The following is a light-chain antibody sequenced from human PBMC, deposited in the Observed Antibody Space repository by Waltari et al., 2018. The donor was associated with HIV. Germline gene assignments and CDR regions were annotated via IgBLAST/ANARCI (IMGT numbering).Light chain of an antibody. Sequence: DFQMTQSPSSLPASVGDRVTITCRASQDIRHYVAWYQQKSGRVPKLLIHSASTLQSGVPSRFSGTGSGTEFTLSISSLQPDDVATYYCQKYNSVVSFGGGTKVEI. CDR2: SAS. V-gene: IGKV1-27*01. CDR1: QDIRHY. CDR3: QKYNSVVS. J-gene: IGKJ4*01.